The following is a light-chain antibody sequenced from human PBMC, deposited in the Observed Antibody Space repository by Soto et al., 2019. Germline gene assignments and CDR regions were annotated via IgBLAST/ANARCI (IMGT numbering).Light chain of an antibody. J-gene: IGKJ3*01. Sequence: DIQMTQSPSSLSASVGDRVTITCRASQGISNYLAWYQQKPGKLPNLLIYDASTLQSGVPSRFSGTGSGTHFTLTISHLQHEDVATYYCQKYNSAPITVGTGTKLNIK. CDR3: QKYNSAPIT. CDR1: QGISNY. CDR2: DAS. V-gene: IGKV1-27*01.